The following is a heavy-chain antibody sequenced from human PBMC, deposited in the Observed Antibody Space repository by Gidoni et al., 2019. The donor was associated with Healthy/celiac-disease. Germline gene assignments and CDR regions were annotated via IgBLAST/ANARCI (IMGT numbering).Heavy chain of an antibody. J-gene: IGHJ6*02. V-gene: IGHV3-33*01. CDR1: GFPFSSYG. D-gene: IGHD3-3*01. CDR3: ARDGPEDYDFWSGYYRSYYYYYGMDV. CDR2: IWYDGSNK. Sequence: QVQLVESGGGVVQPGSSLRLSCAASGFPFSSYGMHWVRQAPGKGLEWMAVIWYDGSNKYYADSVKGRFNISRDNSKNTLYLQMNSLRAEDTAVYYCARDGPEDYDFWSGYYRSYYYYYGMDVWGQGTTVTVSS.